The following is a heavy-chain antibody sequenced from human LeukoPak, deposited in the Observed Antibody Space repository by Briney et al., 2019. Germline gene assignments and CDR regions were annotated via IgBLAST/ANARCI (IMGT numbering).Heavy chain of an antibody. CDR1: GYTFTAYY. Sequence: ASVKVSCKASGYTFTAYYMHWVRQAPGQGLEWMGWINPNGGGTNYAQKFQGRVTMTRDTSISTAYMELSRLGSDDTAVYYCARDKSWVFDYWGQGTLVTVSS. V-gene: IGHV1-2*02. CDR2: INPNGGGT. D-gene: IGHD6-13*01. CDR3: ARDKSWVFDY. J-gene: IGHJ4*02.